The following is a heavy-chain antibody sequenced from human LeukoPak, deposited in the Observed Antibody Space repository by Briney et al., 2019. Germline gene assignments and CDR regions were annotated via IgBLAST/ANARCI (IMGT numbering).Heavy chain of an antibody. CDR3: AKGLAGYCSSTSCYLGLYYYYGMDV. D-gene: IGHD2-2*01. V-gene: IGHV3-9*01. CDR2: ISWNSGSI. J-gene: IGHJ6*02. Sequence: PGRSLRLSCAASGFTFDDYAMHWVRQAPGKGLEWVSGISWNSGSIGYADSVKGRFTISRDNAKNSLYLQMNSLRAEDTALYYCAKGLAGYCSSTSCYLGLYYYYGMDVWGQGTTVTVSS. CDR1: GFTFDDYA.